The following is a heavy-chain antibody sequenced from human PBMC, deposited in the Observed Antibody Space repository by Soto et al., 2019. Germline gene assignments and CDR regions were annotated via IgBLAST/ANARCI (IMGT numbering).Heavy chain of an antibody. D-gene: IGHD3-3*01. CDR1: GGTFSSYA. J-gene: IGHJ6*02. V-gene: IGHV1-8*02. CDR2: IIPIFGNT. CDR3: ARVLSWASYYDFWSGYYNYYYYGMDV. Sequence: ASVKVSCKASGGTFSSYAISWVRQAPGQGLEWMGGIIPIFGNTGYAQKFQGRVTMTRNTSISTAYMELSSLRSEDTAVYYCARVLSWASYYDFWSGYYNYYYYGMDVWGQGTTVTVSS.